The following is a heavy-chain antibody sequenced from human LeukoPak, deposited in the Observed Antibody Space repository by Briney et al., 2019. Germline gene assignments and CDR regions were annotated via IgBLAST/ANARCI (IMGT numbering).Heavy chain of an antibody. J-gene: IGHJ5*02. CDR2: ISYDGSNK. CDR1: GFTFSSYG. CDR3: AKDLDYGEYSRYNWFDP. D-gene: IGHD4-17*01. V-gene: IGHV3-30*18. Sequence: GGSLRLSCAASGFTFSSYGMPWVRQAPGKGLEWVAVISYDGSNKYYADSVKGRFTISRDNSKNTLYLQMNSLRAEDTAVYYCAKDLDYGEYSRYNWFDPWGQGTLVTVSS.